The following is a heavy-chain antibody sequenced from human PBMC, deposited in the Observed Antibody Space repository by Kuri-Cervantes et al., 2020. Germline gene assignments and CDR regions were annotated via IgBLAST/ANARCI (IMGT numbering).Heavy chain of an antibody. Sequence: GESLKISCAASGFTFSSYWMHWVRQAPGKGLVWVSRINSDGSSTSYADSVKGRFTISRDNAKNSLYLQMNSLRAEDTAVYYCARGAFLPRGVIGYWGQGTLVTVSS. J-gene: IGHJ4*02. CDR2: INSDGSST. D-gene: IGHD3-10*01. V-gene: IGHV3-74*01. CDR3: ARGAFLPRGVIGY. CDR1: GFTFSSYW.